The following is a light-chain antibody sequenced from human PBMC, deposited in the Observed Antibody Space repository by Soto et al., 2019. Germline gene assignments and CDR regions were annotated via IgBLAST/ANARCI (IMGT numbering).Light chain of an antibody. Sequence: IQMTQSPSSLSASVGDRVSITCQASQDIAKNLNWYQQKPGKAPKLLIYDASSLQTGVPSRFSGSGSATHFTFTISSLQSEDIATYYCQQYDNLLPITFGQGTRLEIK. V-gene: IGKV1-33*01. J-gene: IGKJ5*01. CDR1: QDIAKN. CDR2: DAS. CDR3: QQYDNLLPIT.